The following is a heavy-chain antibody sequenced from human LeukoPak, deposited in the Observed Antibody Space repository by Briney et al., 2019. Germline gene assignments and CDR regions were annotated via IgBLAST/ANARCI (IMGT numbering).Heavy chain of an antibody. CDR3: ARGLYYYGSGSYLSFDP. CDR1: GHSISSGHY. D-gene: IGHD3-10*01. CDR2: IYHSGST. J-gene: IGHJ5*02. V-gene: IGHV4-38-2*02. Sequence: SETLSLTCTVSGHSISSGHYWGWIRQPPGKGLEWIGNIYHSGSTYYNPSLKSRVTISVDTSKNQFSLKLSSVTAADTAVYYCARGLYYYGSGSYLSFDPWGQGTLVTVSS.